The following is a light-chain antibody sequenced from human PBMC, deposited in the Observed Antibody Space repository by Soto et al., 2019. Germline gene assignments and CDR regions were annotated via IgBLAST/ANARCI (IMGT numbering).Light chain of an antibody. Sequence: QSVLTQPPSASGSPGQSVTISCTGTSSDIGGYNYVSWYQQHPGKTPKLLIYEVSNRPSGVPDRFSGSKSGNTASLTVSGLQTEDEADYYWSSYAGNNKRYVFGTGTKVTVL. CDR2: EVS. J-gene: IGLJ1*01. V-gene: IGLV2-8*01. CDR1: SSDIGGYNY. CDR3: SSYAGNNKRYV.